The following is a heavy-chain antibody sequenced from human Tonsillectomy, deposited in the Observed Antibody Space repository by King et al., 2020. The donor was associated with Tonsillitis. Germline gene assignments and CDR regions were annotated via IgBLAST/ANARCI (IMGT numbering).Heavy chain of an antibody. CDR2: ISSSGRTI. V-gene: IGHV3-11*01. CDR3: ARVAYYYDSSGLDAFDI. Sequence: VQLVESGGGLVKPGGSLRLSCAAAGFTFSDYYMSWIRQAPGKGLAWVSYISSSGRTIYHADFLKGLFTISMENAKNSLYLQMDSLRAEDTAVYYCARVAYYYDSSGLDAFDIWGQGTMVTVSS. J-gene: IGHJ3*02. D-gene: IGHD3-22*01. CDR1: GFTFSDYY.